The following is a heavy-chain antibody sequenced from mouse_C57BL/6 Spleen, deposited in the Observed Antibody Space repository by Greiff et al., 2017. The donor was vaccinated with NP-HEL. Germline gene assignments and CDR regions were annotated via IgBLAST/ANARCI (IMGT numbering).Heavy chain of an antibody. V-gene: IGHV1-50*01. Sequence: VQLQQSGAELVKPGASVKLSCKASGYTFTSYWMQWVKQRPGQGLEWIGEIDPSDSYTNYNQKFKGKATLTVDTSSSTAYMQLSSLTSEDSAVYYCARDDYDGFAYWGQGTLVTVSA. CDR1: GYTFTSYW. D-gene: IGHD2-4*01. CDR2: IDPSDSYT. CDR3: ARDDYDGFAY. J-gene: IGHJ3*01.